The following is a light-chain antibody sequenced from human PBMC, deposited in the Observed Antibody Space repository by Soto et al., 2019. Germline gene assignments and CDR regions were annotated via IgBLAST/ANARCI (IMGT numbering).Light chain of an antibody. CDR2: GAS. CDR1: QSIRNW. Sequence: DIQMTQSPSTLSASVGDRVTITCRASQSIRNWLAWYQDKPGKAPKLLIYGASSLESGVPSRFSGSGSGTEFTLTIGGLQPDDFAVYYCQQYGSSGTFGQGTKVDIK. J-gene: IGKJ1*01. CDR3: QQYGSSGT. V-gene: IGKV1-5*01.